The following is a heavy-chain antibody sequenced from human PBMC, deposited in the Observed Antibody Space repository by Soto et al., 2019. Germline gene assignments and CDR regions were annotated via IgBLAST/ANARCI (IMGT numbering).Heavy chain of an antibody. CDR1: GGTFNNYA. D-gene: IGHD5-12*01. V-gene: IGHV1-69*12. CDR3: ARDGGRDGYFGNWLDP. CDR2: IIPIFGTT. Sequence: QVQLVQSGAEVKKPGSSVKVSCKASGGTFNNYAISWVRQAPGQGLEWVGGIIPIFGTTNFAQKFQGRVTITADESTTTDYMELSGLRSEDTAVYYCARDGGRDGYFGNWLDPWGQGTLVTVSS. J-gene: IGHJ5*02.